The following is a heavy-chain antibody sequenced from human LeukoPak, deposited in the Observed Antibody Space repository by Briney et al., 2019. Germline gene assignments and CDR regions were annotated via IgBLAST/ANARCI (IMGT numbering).Heavy chain of an antibody. D-gene: IGHD1-26*01. J-gene: IGHJ6*03. V-gene: IGHV4-4*07. CDR2: IYTSGST. Sequence: SETLSLTCTVSGGSISSYYWSWIRQPAGKGLEWIGRIYTSGSTNYNPSLKSRVTMSVDTSKNQFSLKLSSVTAADTAVYYCARGRLYSGSYYEIYYYMDVWGKGTTVTVSS. CDR1: GGSISSYY. CDR3: ARGRLYSGSYYEIYYYMDV.